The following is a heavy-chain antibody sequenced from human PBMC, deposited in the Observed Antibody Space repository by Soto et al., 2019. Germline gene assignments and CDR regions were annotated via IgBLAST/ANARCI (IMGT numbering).Heavy chain of an antibody. CDR2: ISYDGSNK. Sequence: GGSLRLSCAASGFTFSSYGMHWVRQAPGKGLEWVAVISYDGSNKYYADSVKGRFTISRDNSKNTLYLQMNSLRAEDTAVYYCAKGLMEPDYYYYYYMDVWGKGTTVTVSS. CDR3: AKGLMEPDYYYYYYMDV. J-gene: IGHJ6*03. V-gene: IGHV3-30*18. CDR1: GFTFSSYG. D-gene: IGHD1-1*01.